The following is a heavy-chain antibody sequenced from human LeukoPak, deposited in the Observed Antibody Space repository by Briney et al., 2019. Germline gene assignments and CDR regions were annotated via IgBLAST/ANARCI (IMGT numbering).Heavy chain of an antibody. CDR3: ARGSSPWGYYYDSSGSYHFDP. J-gene: IGHJ5*02. CDR1: GGSISSGGYS. V-gene: IGHV4-30-2*01. CDR2: IYHSGST. D-gene: IGHD3-22*01. Sequence: SETLSLTCAVSGGSISSGGYSWSWIRQPPGKGLEWIGYIYHSGSTYYNPSLKSRVTISVDRSKNQFSLKLSSVTAADTAVYYCARGSSPWGYYYDSSGSYHFDPWGQGTLVTVSS.